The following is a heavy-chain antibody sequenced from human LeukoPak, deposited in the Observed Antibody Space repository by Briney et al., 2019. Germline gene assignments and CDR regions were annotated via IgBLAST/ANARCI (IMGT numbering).Heavy chain of an antibody. D-gene: IGHD2-2*01. CDR3: ARIADLSLPAATLFDF. V-gene: IGHV3-7*01. CDR1: GFTFSAYW. Sequence: GGSLRLSCAASGFTFSAYWMSWVRQSPGKGLEWVANIKHDGTEKYYMDSVKGRFTISRDNAKNSLYLQMNRLRADETAVYYCARIADLSLPAATLFDFWDQGTLVTVSS. CDR2: IKHDGTEK. J-gene: IGHJ4*02.